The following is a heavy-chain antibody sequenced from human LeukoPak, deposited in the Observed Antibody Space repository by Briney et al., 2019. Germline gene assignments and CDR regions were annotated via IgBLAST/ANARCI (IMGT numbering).Heavy chain of an antibody. V-gene: IGHV1-46*01. CDR2: INPSGGST. D-gene: IGHD2-2*01. CDR3: AWASSTPYYYYYGMDV. Sequence: ASVKVSCKASGYTFTSYYMHWVRQAPGQGLEWMGIINPSGGSTSYAQKFQGRVTMTRNTSISTAYMELSSLRSEDTAVYYCAWASSTPYYYYYGMDVWGQGTTVTVSS. J-gene: IGHJ6*02. CDR1: GYTFTSYY.